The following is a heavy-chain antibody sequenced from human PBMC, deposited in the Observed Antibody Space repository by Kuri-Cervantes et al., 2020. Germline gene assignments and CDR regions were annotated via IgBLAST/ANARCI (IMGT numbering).Heavy chain of an antibody. Sequence: LSLTCAASGFTFSSYWMHWVRQAPGKGLVWVSRINSDGSSTSYADSVKGRFTISRDNAKNTLYLQMNSLRAEDTAVYYCASVVGSIDAFDIWGQGTVVTVSS. D-gene: IGHD2-15*01. CDR1: GFTFSSYW. CDR3: ASVVGSIDAFDI. V-gene: IGHV3-74*01. J-gene: IGHJ3*02. CDR2: INSDGSST.